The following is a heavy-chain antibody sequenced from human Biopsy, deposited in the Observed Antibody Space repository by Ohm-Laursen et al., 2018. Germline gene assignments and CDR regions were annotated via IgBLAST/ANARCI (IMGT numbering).Heavy chain of an antibody. CDR3: ARGYSRRVSIFEASIYWFDT. Sequence: SVKVSCKASGYSFSTYDVNWVRQARGQGLEWMGWMIPSSGKTGYAQRFQGRVTLTMNTSISTAYMELSGLRFEDTAVYFCARGYSRRVSIFEASIYWFDTWGQGTLVTVSS. V-gene: IGHV1-8*01. CDR1: GYSFSTYD. CDR2: MIPSSGKT. D-gene: IGHD6-6*01. J-gene: IGHJ5*02.